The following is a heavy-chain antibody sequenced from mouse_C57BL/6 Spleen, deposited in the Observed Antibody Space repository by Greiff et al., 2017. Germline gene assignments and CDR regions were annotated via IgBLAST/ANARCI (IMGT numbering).Heavy chain of an antibody. CDR1: GYTFNSYW. CDR2: IYPGSGST. J-gene: IGHJ3*01. D-gene: IGHD1-1*01. Sequence: VQLQQPGAELVKPGASVKMSCKASGYTFNSYWITWVKQRPGQGLEWIGDIYPGSGSTNYNEKFKSKATLTVDTSSSTAYMQLSSLTSEDSAVYYCARSATTVVTPFAYWGQGTLVTVSA. CDR3: ARSATTVVTPFAY. V-gene: IGHV1-55*01.